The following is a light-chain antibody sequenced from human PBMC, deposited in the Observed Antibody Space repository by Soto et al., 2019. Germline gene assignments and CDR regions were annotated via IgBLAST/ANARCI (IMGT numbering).Light chain of an antibody. Sequence: QSALTQPASVSGSPGQSITISCTGTSSDVGGYNYVSWYQQHPGKAPKLMIYDVINRPSGVCNRFSGSKSGNSASLTISGLQAEDEADYYCSSYTCSSTYVVFGGGTKLTVL. J-gene: IGLJ2*01. CDR3: SSYTCSSTYVV. V-gene: IGLV2-14*03. CDR2: DVI. CDR1: SSDVGGYNY.